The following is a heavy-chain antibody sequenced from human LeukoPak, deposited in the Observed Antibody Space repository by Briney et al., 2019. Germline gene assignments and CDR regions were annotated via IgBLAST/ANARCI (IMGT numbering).Heavy chain of an antibody. CDR2: IRYDGNNK. V-gene: IGHV3-30*02. Sequence: GGSLRLSCAASGFTFSSYGMHWVRQAPGKGLEWVAFIRYDGNNKNYADSVKGRFTISRDNSKNTLYLQMNSLRAEDTAVYNCAKGDFYGSGRDYYYYMDVWGKGTTVTISS. J-gene: IGHJ6*03. D-gene: IGHD3-10*01. CDR3: AKGDFYGSGRDYYYYMDV. CDR1: GFTFSSYG.